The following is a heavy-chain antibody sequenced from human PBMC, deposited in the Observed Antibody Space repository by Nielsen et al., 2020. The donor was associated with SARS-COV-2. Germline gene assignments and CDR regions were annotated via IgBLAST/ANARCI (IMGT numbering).Heavy chain of an antibody. D-gene: IGHD3-22*01. V-gene: IGHV3-7*02. J-gene: IGHJ6*02. CDR3: ASAASSSWKSATV. CDR2: IKQDGSEK. Sequence: GVLKISCAASGFTFSSYWMSWVRQAPGKGLEWVANIKQDGSEKYYVDSVKGRFTISRDNAKNSLYLQMNSLRAEDTAVYYCASAASSSWKSATVWGQGTTVTVSS. CDR1: GFTFSSYW.